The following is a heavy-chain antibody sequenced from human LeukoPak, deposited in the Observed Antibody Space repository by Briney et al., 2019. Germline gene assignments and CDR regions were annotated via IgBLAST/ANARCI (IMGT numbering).Heavy chain of an antibody. D-gene: IGHD6-19*01. V-gene: IGHV4-59*01. CDR2: IYYSGST. J-gene: IGHJ4*02. CDR3: ARAAVARRPLGY. CDR1: GGSISSYY. Sequence: SETLSLTCTVSGGSISSYYWSWIRQPPGKGLEWIGYIYYSGSTNYNPSLKSRVTISVDTSKNQFSLKLSSVTAADTAVYYCARAAVARRPLGYWGQGTLVTVSS.